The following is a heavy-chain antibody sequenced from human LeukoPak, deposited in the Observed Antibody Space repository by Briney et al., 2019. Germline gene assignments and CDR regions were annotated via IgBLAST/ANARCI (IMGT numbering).Heavy chain of an antibody. CDR1: GFTFSTYA. Sequence: PGGSLRLSCAASGFTFSTYAMIWVRQAPGKGLEWVSAISGSGGYTYYADSVKGRFTISRDNSKNTLYLQMNSLRAEDTAVYYCAKKAGSSSWYHPFDYWGQGTLVTVSS. J-gene: IGHJ4*02. D-gene: IGHD6-13*01. CDR3: AKKAGSSSWYHPFDY. V-gene: IGHV3-23*01. CDR2: ISGSGGYT.